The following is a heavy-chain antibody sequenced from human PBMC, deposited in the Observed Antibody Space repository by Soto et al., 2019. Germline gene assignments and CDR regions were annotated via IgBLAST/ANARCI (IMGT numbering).Heavy chain of an antibody. CDR2: ISGSGGST. CDR1: GFTFSNYA. CDR3: AKDQGSSWYEIDY. V-gene: IGHV3-23*01. J-gene: IGHJ4*02. D-gene: IGHD6-13*01. Sequence: VLLLESGGGLVQPGGSLRLSCAASGFTFSNYAVTWVRQAPGKGLEWVSTISGSGGSTYYADSVKGRFTISRDNSKNTLDLQMHSLRAEDTAVYYCAKDQGSSWYEIDYWGQGTLVTVSS.